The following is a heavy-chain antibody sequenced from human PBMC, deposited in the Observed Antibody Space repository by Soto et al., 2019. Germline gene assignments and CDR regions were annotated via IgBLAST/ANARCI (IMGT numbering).Heavy chain of an antibody. J-gene: IGHJ4*02. CDR2: ISSSSSYI. Sequence: VGSLRLSCAASGFTFSSYSMNWVRQAPGKGLEWVSSISSSSSYIYYADSVKGRFTISRDNAKNSLYLQMNSLRAEDTAVYYCARGAARLPFDYWGQGTLVTVSS. CDR1: GFTFSSYS. V-gene: IGHV3-21*01. CDR3: ARGAARLPFDY. D-gene: IGHD6-6*01.